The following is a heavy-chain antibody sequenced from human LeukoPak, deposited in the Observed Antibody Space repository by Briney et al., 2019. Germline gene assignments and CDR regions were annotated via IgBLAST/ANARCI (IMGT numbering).Heavy chain of an antibody. Sequence: ASVKVSCKASGYTSTSYDINWVRQATGQGLEWMGWMNPNSGNTAYAQKFQGRVTMTRNTYISTAYMELSSLRSEDTAVYYCARTRKAAAGRKTSFDYWGQGTLVTVSS. CDR2: MNPNSGNT. D-gene: IGHD6-13*01. V-gene: IGHV1-8*01. CDR1: GYTSTSYD. CDR3: ARTRKAAAGRKTSFDY. J-gene: IGHJ4*02.